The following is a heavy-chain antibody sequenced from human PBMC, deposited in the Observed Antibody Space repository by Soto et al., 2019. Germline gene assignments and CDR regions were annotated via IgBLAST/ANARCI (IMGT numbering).Heavy chain of an antibody. CDR3: ARGSLYYDFWSGYSDY. CDR2: INHSGST. J-gene: IGHJ4*02. Sequence: SETLSLTCAVYGGSFIGYYGIWVRHPPWKWLEWIVEINHSGSTNYNPSLKSRVTISVDTSKNQFSLKLSSVTAADTAVYYCARGSLYYDFWSGYSDYWGQGTLVTVSS. V-gene: IGHV4-34*01. D-gene: IGHD3-3*01. CDR1: GGSFIGYY.